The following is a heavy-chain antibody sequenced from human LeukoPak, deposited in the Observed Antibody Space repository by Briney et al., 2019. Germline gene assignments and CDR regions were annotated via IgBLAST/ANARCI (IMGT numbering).Heavy chain of an antibody. CDR3: ARQGRAYVFSYYFDY. D-gene: IGHD3-9*01. V-gene: IGHV3-30-3*01. CDR2: ISYDGSNK. J-gene: IGHJ4*02. Sequence: GGSLRLSCAASGFTFSSYAMPWVRQAPGKGMEWVAVISYDGSNKYYADSVKGRFTISRDNSKNTLYLQMNSLRAEDTAVYYCARQGRAYVFSYYFDYWGQGTLVTVSS. CDR1: GFTFSSYA.